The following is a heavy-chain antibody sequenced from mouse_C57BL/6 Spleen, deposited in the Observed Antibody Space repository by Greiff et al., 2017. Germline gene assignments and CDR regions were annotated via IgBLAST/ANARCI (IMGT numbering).Heavy chain of an antibody. CDR1: GYTFTSYW. CDR3: AIDSSGPYAMDY. J-gene: IGHJ4*01. Sequence: QVQLQQSGAELVRPGSSVKLSCKASGYTFTSYWMDWVKQRPGQGLEWIGNIYPSDSETHYNQKFKDKATLTVDKSSSTAYMQLSSLTSEDSAVYYCAIDSSGPYAMDYWGQGTSVTVSS. V-gene: IGHV1-61*01. D-gene: IGHD3-2*02. CDR2: IYPSDSET.